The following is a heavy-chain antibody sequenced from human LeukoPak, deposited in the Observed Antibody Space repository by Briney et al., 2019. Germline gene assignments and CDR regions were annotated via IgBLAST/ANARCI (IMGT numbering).Heavy chain of an antibody. CDR3: ARDQGKQLYYYYYMDV. V-gene: IGHV3-7*01. J-gene: IGHJ6*03. CDR2: IKQDGSEK. CDR1: GFTFSSYW. Sequence: GGSLRLSCAASGFTFSSYWMSWVRQVPGKGLEWVANIKQDGSEKYYVDSVKGRFTISRDNAKNSLYLQMNSLRAEDTAVYYCARDQGKQLYYYYYMDVWGKGTTVTVSS. D-gene: IGHD6-13*01.